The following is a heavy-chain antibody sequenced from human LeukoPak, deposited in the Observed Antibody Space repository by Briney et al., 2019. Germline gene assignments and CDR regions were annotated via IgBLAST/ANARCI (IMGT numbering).Heavy chain of an antibody. Sequence: KTSETLSLTCAVYGVSFSGYYWSWIRQPPGKGLECIGEINHSGSTNYNPSLKSRVTISVDTSKNQFSLKLSSVTAADTAVYYCARGRSGIRYFDWLLRYFDYWGQGTLVTVSS. CDR3: ARGRSGIRYFDWLLRYFDY. CDR1: GVSFSGYY. CDR2: INHSGST. J-gene: IGHJ4*02. V-gene: IGHV4-34*01. D-gene: IGHD3-9*01.